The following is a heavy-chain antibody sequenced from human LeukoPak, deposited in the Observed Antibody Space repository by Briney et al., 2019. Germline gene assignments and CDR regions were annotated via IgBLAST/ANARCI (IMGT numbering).Heavy chain of an antibody. V-gene: IGHV4-59*12. CDR2: FYYSGST. D-gene: IGHD3-3*01. J-gene: IGHJ3*02. CDR3: ARERSGSEIFARSFDI. Sequence: SETLSLTCAVYGGSFSGYYWSWIRQSPGKGLEWMGYFYYSGSTNYNPSLKSRVTISVDKSKNQFSLKLSSVTAADTAVYYCARERSGSEIFARSFDIWGQGTMVTVSS. CDR1: GGSFSGYY.